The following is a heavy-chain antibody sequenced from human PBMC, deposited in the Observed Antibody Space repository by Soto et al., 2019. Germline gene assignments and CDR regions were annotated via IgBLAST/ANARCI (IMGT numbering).Heavy chain of an antibody. J-gene: IGHJ6*02. Sequence: SETLSLTCAVSGASITYYYLNWIRQPPGRGLEWIVSFSSTGSTVYNPSLRSRVTISLDTSKNQFSLTLNSVTAADTAVYYCARDLWGYCGTDCYPLDVWGQGTTVTVSS. CDR1: GASITYYY. CDR3: ARDLWGYCGTDCYPLDV. D-gene: IGHD2-21*02. CDR2: FSSTGST. V-gene: IGHV4-59*01.